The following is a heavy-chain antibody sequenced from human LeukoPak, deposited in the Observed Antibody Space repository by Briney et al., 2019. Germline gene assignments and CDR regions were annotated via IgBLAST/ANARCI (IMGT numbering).Heavy chain of an antibody. CDR3: ATDGYSYIEY. D-gene: IGHD5-18*01. Sequence: SETLSLTCSVSGGSMSRYYWSWIRQSPGKGLEWIGYIYHSGSTKYNPSLKSRVTISVGTSKNQFSLKVSSVTAADTAVYYCATDGYSYIEYWGQGTLVTVSS. CDR1: GGSMSRYY. J-gene: IGHJ4*02. CDR2: IYHSGST. V-gene: IGHV4-59*01.